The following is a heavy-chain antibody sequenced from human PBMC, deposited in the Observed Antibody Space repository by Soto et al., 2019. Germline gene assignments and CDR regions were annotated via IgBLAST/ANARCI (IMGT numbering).Heavy chain of an antibody. V-gene: IGHV1-58*01. Sequence: ASVKVYCKASGFTFTSSAVQWVRQARGQRLEWIGWIVVGSGNTNYAQKFQERVTITRDMSTSTAYMELSSLRSEDTAVYYCAADRGYCSGGSCYYLGADYYYGIDVWGQGTTVTVSS. J-gene: IGHJ6*02. CDR1: GFTFTSSA. CDR3: AADRGYCSGGSCYYLGADYYYGIDV. CDR2: IVVGSGNT. D-gene: IGHD2-15*01.